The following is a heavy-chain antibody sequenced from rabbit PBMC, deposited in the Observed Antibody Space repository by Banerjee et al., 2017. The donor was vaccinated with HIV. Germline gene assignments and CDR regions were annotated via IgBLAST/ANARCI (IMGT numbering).Heavy chain of an antibody. J-gene: IGHJ4*01. CDR3: ARCIDSTSYIPLNL. D-gene: IGHD8-1*01. CDR1: GFSFSSSYW. V-gene: IGHV1S45*01. CDR2: IYTGSGNT. Sequence: QEQLVESGGGLVQPGGSLTLSCKASGFSFSSSYWMCWVRQAPGKGLERIGCIYTGSGNTYYASWAKGRFTISKTSSTTVTLQMTRLTAADTATYFCARCIDSTSYIPLNLWGQGTLVTVS.